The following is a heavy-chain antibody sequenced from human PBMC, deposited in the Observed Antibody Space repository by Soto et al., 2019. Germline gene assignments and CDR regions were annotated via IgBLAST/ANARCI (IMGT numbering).Heavy chain of an antibody. D-gene: IGHD3-9*01. Sequence: ASVKVSCKASGYTFTGYDINWVRQATGQGLEWMGWMNPNSGNTGYAQKFQGRVTMTRNTSISTAYMELSSLRSEDTAVYYCARSYDILTGYRKFDPWGQGTLVTVSS. V-gene: IGHV1-8*01. CDR2: MNPNSGNT. CDR3: ARSYDILTGYRKFDP. CDR1: GYTFTGYD. J-gene: IGHJ5*02.